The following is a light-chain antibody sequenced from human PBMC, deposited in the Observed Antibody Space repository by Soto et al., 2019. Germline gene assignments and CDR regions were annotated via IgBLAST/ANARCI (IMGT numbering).Light chain of an antibody. V-gene: IGKV3-20*01. CDR1: QSISSSY. Sequence: IGLTQSPGTLSLSPGERATLSCRASQSISSSYLAWYQQKPGQAPRLLIYGASRRATGIPDRFSGRESGTDFTLTITTLEPEDSAVYFCQQYASSPYTFGQGTKVEIK. CDR3: QQYASSPYT. CDR2: GAS. J-gene: IGKJ2*01.